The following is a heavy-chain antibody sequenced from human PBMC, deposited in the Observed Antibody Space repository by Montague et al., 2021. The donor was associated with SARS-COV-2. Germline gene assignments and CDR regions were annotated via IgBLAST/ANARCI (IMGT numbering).Heavy chain of an antibody. V-gene: IGHV4-34*01. CDR2: ITHTGSA. CDR1: SGSFSDFY. CDR3: ARGKVTISGVLIFIPAAEHLDG. J-gene: IGHJ3*01. D-gene: IGHD3-3*01. Sequence: SETLSLTCAVYSGSFSDFYWTWIRQSPGKGLERIGVITHTGSATYNPSLKGRVTLSRDTSKNQFSLKLQSVTPADTAAYYCARGKVTISGVLIFIPAAEHLDGWGQGTPVIVSS.